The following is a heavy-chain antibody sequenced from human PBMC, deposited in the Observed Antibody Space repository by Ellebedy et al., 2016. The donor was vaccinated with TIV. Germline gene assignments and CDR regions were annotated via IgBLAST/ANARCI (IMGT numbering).Heavy chain of an antibody. CDR2: ISASSANI. V-gene: IGHV3-48*02. CDR1: GFTFSRYA. Sequence: GESLKISCAASGFTFSRYAMNWVRQAPGKGLECVSYISASSANIHYAESVNGRFTISRDNAKNSLDLQMNSLREEDTAVYYCANDRSYGSSWYHYLDYWGQGILVTVSS. J-gene: IGHJ4*02. D-gene: IGHD6-13*01. CDR3: ANDRSYGSSWYHYLDY.